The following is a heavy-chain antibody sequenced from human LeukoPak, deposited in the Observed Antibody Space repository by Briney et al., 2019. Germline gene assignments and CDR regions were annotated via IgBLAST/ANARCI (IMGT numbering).Heavy chain of an antibody. CDR2: INPNSGGT. J-gene: IGHJ4*02. D-gene: IGHD6-13*01. Sequence: ASVKVSCKASGYTFTGYYMHWVRQAPGQGLEWMGWINPNSGGTNYAQKFQGRVTMTRDTSISTAYMELSRLRSDDTAVYYCARDLGAAGTEEMSYWGQGTLVTVSS. V-gene: IGHV1-2*02. CDR3: ARDLGAAGTEEMSY. CDR1: GYTFTGYY.